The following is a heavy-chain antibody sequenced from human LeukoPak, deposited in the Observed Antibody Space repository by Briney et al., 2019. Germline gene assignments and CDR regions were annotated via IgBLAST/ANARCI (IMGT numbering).Heavy chain of an antibody. Sequence: SQTLSLTCTVSGGPISSGSYYWSWIRQPAGKGLEWIGRIYTSGSTNYNPSLKSRVTISVDTSKNQFSLKVTSVTAADTAVYYCARHILEEHWFDPWGLGTLVIVSS. CDR2: IYTSGST. CDR1: GGPISSGSYY. J-gene: IGHJ5*02. V-gene: IGHV4-61*02. D-gene: IGHD1-1*01. CDR3: ARHILEEHWFDP.